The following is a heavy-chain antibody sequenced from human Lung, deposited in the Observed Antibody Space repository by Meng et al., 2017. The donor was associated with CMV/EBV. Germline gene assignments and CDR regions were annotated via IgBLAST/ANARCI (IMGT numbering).Heavy chain of an antibody. CDR1: GYTFTGYY. Sequence: ASVKVSCKASGYTFTGYYMHWVRQAPGQGLEWMGWINPNSGGTNYAQKFQGRVTVTRDTSISTAYMELSRLRSDDRAVYYCPRSPGGGWFDPWGQGTLVTVSS. J-gene: IGHJ5*02. CDR2: INPNSGGT. CDR3: PRSPGGGWFDP. V-gene: IGHV1-2*02. D-gene: IGHD6-25*01.